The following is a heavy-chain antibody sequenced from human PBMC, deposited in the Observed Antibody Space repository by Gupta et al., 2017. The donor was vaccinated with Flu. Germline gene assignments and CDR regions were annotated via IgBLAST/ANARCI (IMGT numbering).Heavy chain of an antibody. D-gene: IGHD6-13*01. CDR3: AKDRSGNPAIDY. CDR2: VGAGGDRT. V-gene: IGHV3-23*01. Sequence: EVQLLESGGALVQPGGSLRLSCAASGLTFSDYAMNWVRQAPGKGLEWVSTVGAGGDRTYYADSVMGRFTISRDNSKNTVYLQMNSLRGDDTAVYYCAKDRSGNPAIDYWGQGTPVTVSA. J-gene: IGHJ4*02. CDR1: GLTFSDYA.